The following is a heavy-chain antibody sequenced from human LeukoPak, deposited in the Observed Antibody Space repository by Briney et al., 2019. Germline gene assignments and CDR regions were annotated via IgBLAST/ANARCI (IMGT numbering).Heavy chain of an antibody. CDR3: ARVFDTSGYGDYVPNWFDP. CDR2: IYYSGST. Sequence: SETLSLTCTVSGGSISSYYWSWIRQPPGKGLEWIGYIYYSGSTNYNPSLKSRVTISVDTSKNQFSLKLSSVTAADTAVYYCARVFDTSGYGDYVPNWFDPWGQGTLVTVSS. CDR1: GGSISSYY. V-gene: IGHV4-59*01. D-gene: IGHD4-17*01. J-gene: IGHJ5*02.